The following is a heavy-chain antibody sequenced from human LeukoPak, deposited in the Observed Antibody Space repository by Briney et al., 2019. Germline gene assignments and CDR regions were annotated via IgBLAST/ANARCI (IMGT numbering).Heavy chain of an antibody. Sequence: GGSLRLSCAASGFTVSSNSVSWVRQAPGKGLEWVSFIYSDNTHYSDSVKGRFTISRDNSKNTLYLQMNSLRAEDTAIYYCAKNGDRGAYCSGGSCYPYYYYNMDVWGKGTTVTISS. CDR1: GFTVSSNS. CDR3: AKNGDRGAYCSGGSCYPYYYYNMDV. D-gene: IGHD2-15*01. V-gene: IGHV3-53*01. J-gene: IGHJ6*03. CDR2: IYSDNT.